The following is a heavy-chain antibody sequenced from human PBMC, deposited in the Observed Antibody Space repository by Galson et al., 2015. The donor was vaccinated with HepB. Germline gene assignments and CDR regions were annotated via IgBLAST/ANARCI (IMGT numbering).Heavy chain of an antibody. CDR2: IIPILGIA. V-gene: IGHV1-69*10. D-gene: IGHD2-21*01. J-gene: IGHJ3*02. CDR3: ARLCGGDCYLEGGDAFDI. CDR1: GGTFSSYA. Sequence: SVKVSCKASGGTFSSYAISWVRQAPGQGLEWMGGIIPILGIANYAQKFQGRVTITADKSTSTAYMELSSLRSEDTAVYYCARLCGGDCYLEGGDAFDIWGQGTMVTVSS.